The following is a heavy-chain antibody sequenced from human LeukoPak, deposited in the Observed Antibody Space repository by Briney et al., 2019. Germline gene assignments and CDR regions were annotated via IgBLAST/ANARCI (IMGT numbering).Heavy chain of an antibody. CDR2: IYHSGST. D-gene: IGHD2-2*01. V-gene: IGHV4-38-2*01. CDR3: ARHVVPAAQSSYMDV. Sequence: SEPLSLTCAVSGYSISSGYYWGWIRQPPGKGLEWIGSIYHSGSTYYNPSLKSRVTISVDTSKNQFSLKLNSVTAADTSLYYCARHVVPAAQSSYMDVWGKGTTVTVSS. J-gene: IGHJ6*03. CDR1: GYSISSGYY.